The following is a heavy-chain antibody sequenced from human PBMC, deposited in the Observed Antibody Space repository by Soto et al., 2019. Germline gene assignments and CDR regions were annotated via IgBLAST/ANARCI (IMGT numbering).Heavy chain of an antibody. J-gene: IGHJ4*02. D-gene: IGHD3-16*01. CDR3: AKDPSRHRAGGPRYFDY. Sequence: PGGSLRLSCAASGFTFSSYAMSWVRQAPGKGLEWVSAISGSGGSTYYADSVKGRFTISRDNSKNTLYLQMNSLRAEDTAVYYCAKDPSRHRAGGPRYFDYWGQGTLVTVSS. CDR2: ISGSGGST. CDR1: GFTFSSYA. V-gene: IGHV3-23*01.